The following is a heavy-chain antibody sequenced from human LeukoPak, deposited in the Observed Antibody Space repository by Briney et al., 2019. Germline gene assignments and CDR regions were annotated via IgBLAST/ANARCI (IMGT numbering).Heavy chain of an antibody. CDR1: GYTFTSYD. CDR3: ARAIRHMVRGVNTQYYFDS. J-gene: IGHJ4*02. D-gene: IGHD3-10*01. Sequence: ASVKVSCKASGYTFTSYDINWVRQATGQGLEGMGWMNPNTGNTGYVQKFQGRVTMTRSTSISTAYMELSSLRSEDTAMYYCARAIRHMVRGVNTQYYFDSWGQGTLVTVPS. CDR2: MNPNTGNT. V-gene: IGHV1-8*01.